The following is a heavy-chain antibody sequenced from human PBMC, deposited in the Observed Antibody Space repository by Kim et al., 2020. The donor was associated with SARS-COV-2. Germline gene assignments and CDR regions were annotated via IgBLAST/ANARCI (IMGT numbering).Heavy chain of an antibody. J-gene: IGHJ1*01. V-gene: IGHV3-30*02. CDR3: AKDRGVRGYYFQH. Sequence: YADPVKGRFTISRDNSKHTLYLQMNSLGAEDTAVYYCAKDRGVRGYYFQHWGQGTLVTVSS. D-gene: IGHD3-10*01.